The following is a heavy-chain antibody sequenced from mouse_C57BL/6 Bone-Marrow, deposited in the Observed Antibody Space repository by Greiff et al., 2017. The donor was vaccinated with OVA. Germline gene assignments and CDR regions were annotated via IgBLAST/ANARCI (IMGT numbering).Heavy chain of an antibody. D-gene: IGHD2-12*01. CDR3: ARWGDSYNVNY. CDR1: GYTFTSYW. CDR2: IHPNSGST. J-gene: IGHJ2*01. Sequence: VQLQQSGAELVKPGASVKLSCKASGYTFTSYWMHWVKQRPGQGLEWIGMIHPNSGSTNYNEKFKSKATLTVDKSSSTAYMQLSSLTSEDSAVYYCARWGDSYNVNYWSKGTTLTVSS. V-gene: IGHV1-64*01.